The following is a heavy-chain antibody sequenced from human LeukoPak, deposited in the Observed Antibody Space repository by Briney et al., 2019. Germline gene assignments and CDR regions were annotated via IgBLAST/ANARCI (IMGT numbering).Heavy chain of an antibody. CDR2: IYYSGST. J-gene: IGHJ3*02. CDR1: GGSFSSYY. CDR3: ARAVLRYFDWSYAFDI. V-gene: IGHV4-59*01. Sequence: SETLSLTCAVYGGSFSSYYWSWIRQPPGKGLEWIGYIYYSGSTNYNPSLKSRVTISVDTSKNQFSLKLSSVTAADTAVYYCARAVLRYFDWSYAFDIWGQGTMVTVSS. D-gene: IGHD3-9*01.